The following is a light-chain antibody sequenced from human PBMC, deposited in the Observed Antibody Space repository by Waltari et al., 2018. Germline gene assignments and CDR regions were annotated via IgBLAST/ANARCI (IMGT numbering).Light chain of an antibody. CDR3: CSYTSTTALV. J-gene: IGLJ2*01. Sequence: QSALTQPASVSGSPGQSITISCTGTSSDIGAYDYVSWYQHHPGNAPKLMLYEVFNRPSGVSGRLSGSKSGNTASLTISGLQAEDEGHYYCCSYTSTTALVFGGGTKVTVL. CDR1: SSDIGAYDY. V-gene: IGLV2-14*01. CDR2: EVF.